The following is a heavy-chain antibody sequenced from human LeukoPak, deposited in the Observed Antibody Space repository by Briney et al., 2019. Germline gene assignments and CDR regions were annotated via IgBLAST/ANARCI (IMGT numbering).Heavy chain of an antibody. CDR1: GGSISSGSYY. Sequence: SETLSLTCTVSGGSISSGSYYWSWIRQPAGKGLEWIGRIYTSGSTNYNPSLKSRFTISVDTSKNQFSLKLSSVPAADTAVYYCARERVRSGWAYDIWGQGTMVTVSS. V-gene: IGHV4-61*02. D-gene: IGHD6-19*01. CDR3: ARERVRSGWAYDI. J-gene: IGHJ3*02. CDR2: IYTSGST.